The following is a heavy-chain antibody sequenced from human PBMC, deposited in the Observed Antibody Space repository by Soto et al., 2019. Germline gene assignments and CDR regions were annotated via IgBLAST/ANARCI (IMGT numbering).Heavy chain of an antibody. J-gene: IGHJ5*02. CDR1: GGSFSGYY. CDR3: ARYSPPKKTYDSNPGWFDP. Sequence: SETLSLTCAVYGGSFSGYYWSWIRQPPGKGLEWIGEINHSGSTNYNPSLKSRVTISIDTSRNQFSLSLSSVTAADTAVYFCARYSPPKKTYDSNPGWFDPWVQGTLVT. V-gene: IGHV4-34*01. D-gene: IGHD3-22*01. CDR2: INHSGST.